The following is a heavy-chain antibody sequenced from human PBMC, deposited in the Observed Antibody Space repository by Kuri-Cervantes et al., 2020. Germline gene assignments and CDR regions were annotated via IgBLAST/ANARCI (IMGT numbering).Heavy chain of an antibody. D-gene: IGHD3-9*01. CDR3: ARIGTGYKFRFDP. CDR2: ISSSSSYI. CDR1: GGSISSSS. V-gene: IGHV3-21*01. J-gene: IGHJ5*02. Sequence: ETLSLTCTVSGGSISSSSYYWGWIRQPPGKGLEWVSSISSSSSYIYYADSVKGRFTISRDNAKNSLYLQMNSLRAEDTAVYYCARIGTGYKFRFDPWGQGTLVTVSS.